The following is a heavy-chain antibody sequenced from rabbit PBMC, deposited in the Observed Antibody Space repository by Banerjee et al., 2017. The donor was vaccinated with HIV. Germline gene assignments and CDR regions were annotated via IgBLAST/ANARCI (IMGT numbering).Heavy chain of an antibody. J-gene: IGHJ4*01. Sequence: QSLEESGGDLVKPGASLTLTCTASGFSFSSGYNMCWVRQAPGKGLEWIGCIYIGGGWSNYYASWANGRFTISKTSSTTVTLQMTSLTAADTATYFCARESGGAGYVGLWGPGTLVTVS. D-gene: IGHD6-1*01. CDR1: GFSFSSGYN. V-gene: IGHV1S40*01. CDR2: IYIGGGWSN. CDR3: ARESGGAGYVGL.